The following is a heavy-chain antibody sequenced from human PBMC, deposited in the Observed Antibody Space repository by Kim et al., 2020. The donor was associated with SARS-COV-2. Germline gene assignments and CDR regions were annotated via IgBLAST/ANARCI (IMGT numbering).Heavy chain of an antibody. CDR1: GYTFTSYG. V-gene: IGHV1-18*01. Sequence: ASVKVSCKASGYTFTSYGISWVRQAPGQGLEWMGWISAYNGNTNYAQKLQGRVTMTTDPSTSTAYTELRSLRSDDTAVYYCARDVGYYYDSSGYYDYYYYYGMDVWGQGATVTVSS. CDR2: ISAYNGNT. J-gene: IGHJ6*02. CDR3: ARDVGYYYDSSGYYDYYYYYGMDV. D-gene: IGHD3-22*01.